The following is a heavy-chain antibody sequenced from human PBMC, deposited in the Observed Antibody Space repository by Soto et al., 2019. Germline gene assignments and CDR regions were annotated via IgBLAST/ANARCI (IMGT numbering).Heavy chain of an antibody. D-gene: IGHD3-3*01. CDR2: SYYRGST. CDR1: GGSISSRSHY. J-gene: IGHJ4*02. CDR3: ATADGFGVVTPFFEY. Sequence: QLQLQESGPGLVKPSETLSLTCTVSGGSISSRSHYWGWIRQSPGKHLEWIGSSYYRGSTHYNPSLKTLVTLSVDTSKNQASLKVYFVTAADTAVYYCATADGFGVVTPFFEYWGQGILVTVSS. V-gene: IGHV4-39*01.